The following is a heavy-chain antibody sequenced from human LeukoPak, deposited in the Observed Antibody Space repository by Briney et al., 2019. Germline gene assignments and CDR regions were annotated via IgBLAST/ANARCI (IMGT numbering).Heavy chain of an antibody. V-gene: IGHV3-11*04. CDR2: IKTTGLTT. J-gene: IGHJ6*03. CDR3: ARAGQLRYMDV. CDR1: GFDFSDYY. Sequence: PGGSLRLSCAASGFDFSDYYMSWIRQAPGKGLEWISNIKTTGLTTYYADSVKGRFTISRDNAKNSLSLQMNSLRADDTAIYYCARAGQLRYMDVWGKGTAVTVSS.